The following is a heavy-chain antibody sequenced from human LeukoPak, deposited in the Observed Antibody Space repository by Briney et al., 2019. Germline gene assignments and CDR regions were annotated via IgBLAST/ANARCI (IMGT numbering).Heavy chain of an antibody. V-gene: IGHV4-34*01. CDR3: ARQLSIAAVGTPFDP. J-gene: IGHJ5*02. Sequence: KPSETLSLTCAVYGGPFSGYYWSWIPQPPGKGLEWIGEINHSGSTNYNPSLKSRVTISVDTSKNQFSLKLSSVTAADTAVYYCARQLSIAAVGTPFDPWGQGSLVTVSS. CDR1: GGPFSGYY. CDR2: INHSGST. D-gene: IGHD6-13*01.